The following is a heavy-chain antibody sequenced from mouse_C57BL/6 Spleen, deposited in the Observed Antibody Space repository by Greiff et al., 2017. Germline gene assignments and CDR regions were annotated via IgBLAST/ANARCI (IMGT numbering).Heavy chain of an antibody. D-gene: IGHD1-1*01. J-gene: IGHJ1*03. CDR2: ISSGSSTI. CDR1: GFTFSDYG. Sequence: EVQGVESGGGLVKPGGSLKLSCAASGFTFSDYGMHWVRQAPEKGLAWVAYISSGSSTIYYADTVKGRFTISRDNAKNTLFLQMTSLRSEDTAMYYCAREDYGSSYRWYFDVWGTGTTVTVSS. CDR3: AREDYGSSYRWYFDV. V-gene: IGHV5-17*01.